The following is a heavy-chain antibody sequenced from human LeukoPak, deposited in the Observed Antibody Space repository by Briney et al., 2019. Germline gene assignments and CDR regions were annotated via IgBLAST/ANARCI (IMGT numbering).Heavy chain of an antibody. D-gene: IGHD3-16*01. Sequence: SETLSPTCAVYGGSFSGYYWTFIRQPPGKGPEWIGEINHSGSTNYNPSLKSRVTISVDTSRNEFSLRLYSVTAADTAVYYCATFRWGVGFEYWGQGTLVTVSS. CDR3: ATFRWGVGFEY. CDR1: GGSFSGYY. V-gene: IGHV4-34*01. J-gene: IGHJ4*02. CDR2: INHSGST.